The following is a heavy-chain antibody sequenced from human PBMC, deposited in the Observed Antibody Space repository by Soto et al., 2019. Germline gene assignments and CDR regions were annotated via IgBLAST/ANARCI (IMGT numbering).Heavy chain of an antibody. D-gene: IGHD6-13*01. V-gene: IGHV4-59*01. CDR2: IHYSGATSFFP. J-gene: IGHJ4*02. Sequence: XATLSLTSTVSGGSMRNYVWTWIGQPPGKGLEWIGYIHYSGATSFFPSYNPSLRGRVTISEDTSKNQFSLKLLSVTTADTAVYFCAAGEASSRNLAPYYLDFWGQGTLVTVPS. CDR1: GGSMRNYV. CDR3: AAGEASSRNLAPYYLDF.